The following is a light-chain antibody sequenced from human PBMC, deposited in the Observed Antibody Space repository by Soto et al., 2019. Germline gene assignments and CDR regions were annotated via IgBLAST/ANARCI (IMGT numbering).Light chain of an antibody. Sequence: QSVLTQPASVSGSPGQSITISCAGTRDDIGAYDYVSWYQQHPGNAPKLLVYEVTNRPSGVSDRFSGSKSGNTASLTISALQPEDEADYYCNSYTNSSAVVFGGGTKVTVL. V-gene: IGLV2-14*01. CDR3: NSYTNSSAVV. J-gene: IGLJ2*01. CDR2: EVT. CDR1: RDDIGAYDY.